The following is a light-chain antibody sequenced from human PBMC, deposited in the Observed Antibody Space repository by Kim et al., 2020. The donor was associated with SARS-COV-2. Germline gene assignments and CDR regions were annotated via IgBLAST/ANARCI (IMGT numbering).Light chain of an antibody. CDR1: RSDVGDYNH. J-gene: IGLJ1*01. V-gene: IGLV2-14*04. CDR3: SSYTSSSTYV. CDR2: DVI. Sequence: GQPRAISGTGTRSDVGDYNHVSSYQQHPGKAPNLMIYDVIKLPSGVSNRFSGSKSGHTASLTISGLQAEDEADYYCSSYTSSSTYVFGTGTKVTVL.